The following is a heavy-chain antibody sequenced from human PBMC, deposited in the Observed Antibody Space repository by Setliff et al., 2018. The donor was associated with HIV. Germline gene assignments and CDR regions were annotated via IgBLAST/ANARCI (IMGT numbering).Heavy chain of an antibody. Sequence: SVKVSCKASGFTFTSSAMQWVRQARGQRLEWIGWIVVGSGNTNYAQKFQGRVTMTRDTSISTAYMELSRLRSDDTAVYYCARGGRIAAARFGLFDPWGQGTLVTVSS. V-gene: IGHV1-58*02. D-gene: IGHD6-13*01. CDR1: GFTFTSSA. CDR3: ARGGRIAAARFGLFDP. CDR2: IVVGSGNT. J-gene: IGHJ5*02.